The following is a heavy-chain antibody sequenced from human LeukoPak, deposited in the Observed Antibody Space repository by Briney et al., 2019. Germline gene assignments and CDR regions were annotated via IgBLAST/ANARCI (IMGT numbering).Heavy chain of an antibody. J-gene: IGHJ4*02. CDR3: ARGGGSLNY. CDR2: IYYSGST. D-gene: IGHD3-10*01. V-gene: IGHV4-39*01. Sequence: SETLSLTCTVSGGSISSSSYYWGWIRQPPGKGLEWIGNIYYSGSTYYNPSLKSRVTISVDTPKNQFSLRLTSVTAADTAVHYCARGGGSLNYWGQGTLVTVSS. CDR1: GGSISSSSYY.